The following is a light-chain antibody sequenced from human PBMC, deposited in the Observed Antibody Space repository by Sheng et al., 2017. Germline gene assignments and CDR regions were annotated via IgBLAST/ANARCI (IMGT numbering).Light chain of an antibody. CDR3: QQRANWPLT. Sequence: EIVLTQSPATLSLPPGERATLSCRASQSVTYNLAWYQQKPGQAPRLLIYGASTRATGIPARFSGSGSGTDLTLTISSLEPEDFAVYYCQQRANWPLTFGGGTKVEIK. CDR1: QSVTYN. CDR2: GAS. V-gene: IGKV3-11*01. J-gene: IGKJ4*01.